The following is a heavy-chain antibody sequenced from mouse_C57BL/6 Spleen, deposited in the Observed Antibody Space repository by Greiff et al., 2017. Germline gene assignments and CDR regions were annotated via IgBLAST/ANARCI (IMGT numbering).Heavy chain of an antibody. D-gene: IGHD1-1*01. V-gene: IGHV1-69*01. CDR1: GYTFTSYW. CDR2: IYPSDSYT. J-gene: IGHJ2*01. CDR3: VLHYYGRSYFDY. Sequence: QVQLQQPGAELVMPGASVKLSCKASGYTFTSYWMHWVKQRPGQGLEWIGEIYPSDSYTNYNQKFKGKSTLTVDKSSSTAYMQLSSLTSEDSAVYYCVLHYYGRSYFDYWGQGTTLTVSS.